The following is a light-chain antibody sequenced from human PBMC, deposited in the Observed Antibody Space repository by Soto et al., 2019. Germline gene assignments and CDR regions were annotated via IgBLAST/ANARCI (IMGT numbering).Light chain of an antibody. J-gene: IGLJ1*01. CDR3: TSYAGTYSFFYV. Sequence: QSALTQPPSASGSPGQSVTISCTGTSSDVGAYNYVSWYQQLPGKAPKLIIYEVSKRPSGVPDRFSGSKSGNTASLTVSGLQAEDEADYYCTSYAGTYSFFYVFGTGTKVTRP. V-gene: IGLV2-8*01. CDR2: EVS. CDR1: SSDVGAYNY.